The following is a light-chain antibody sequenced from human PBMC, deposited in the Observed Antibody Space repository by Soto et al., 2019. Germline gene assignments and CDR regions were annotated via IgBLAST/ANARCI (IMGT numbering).Light chain of an antibody. CDR3: SSYATSRSYV. CDR1: SRDIGTSKH. V-gene: IGLV2-14*03. J-gene: IGLJ1*01. CDR2: EVT. Sequence: QSALTQPVSVSGSPGQSVTISCTGTSRDIGTSKHVSWYQQYPGKAPKLMIYEVTDRPSGVSDRFSGSKSGNTASLTISGLQSEDEADYYCSSYATSRSYVFGTGTKVT.